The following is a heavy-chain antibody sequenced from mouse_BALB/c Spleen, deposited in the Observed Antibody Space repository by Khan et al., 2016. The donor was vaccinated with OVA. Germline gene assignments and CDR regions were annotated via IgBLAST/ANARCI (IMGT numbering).Heavy chain of an antibody. CDR3: AGSLITTWYFDV. J-gene: IGHJ1*01. CDR1: GFTFSNFG. CDR2: ISSGSATI. D-gene: IGHD2-4*01. Sequence: EVELVESGGGLVQPGGSRKLSCAASGFTFSNFGMHWVRQAPEKGLEWVAYISSGSATIYYADTVEGRFTISRDNPKNTLFLQMTSLRSEDTAIYYCAGSLITTWYFDVWGAGTTVTVSS. V-gene: IGHV5-17*02.